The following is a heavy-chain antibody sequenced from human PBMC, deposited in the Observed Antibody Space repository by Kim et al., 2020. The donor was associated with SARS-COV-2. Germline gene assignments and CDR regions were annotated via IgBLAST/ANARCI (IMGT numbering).Heavy chain of an antibody. J-gene: IGHJ6*02. CDR3: ARGGPIVAHHEGNYYYGMDV. D-gene: IGHD2-21*01. Sequence: ASVKVSCKASGYTFTSYDINWVRQATGQGLEWMGWMNPNSGNTGYAQKFQGRVTMTRNTSISTAYMELSSLRSEDTAVYYCARGGPIVAHHEGNYYYGMDVWGQGTTVTVSS. V-gene: IGHV1-8*01. CDR2: MNPNSGNT. CDR1: GYTFTSYD.